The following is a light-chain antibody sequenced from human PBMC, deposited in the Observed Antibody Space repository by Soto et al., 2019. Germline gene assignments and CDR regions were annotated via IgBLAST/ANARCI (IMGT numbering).Light chain of an antibody. CDR1: SSDVGSYNY. J-gene: IGLJ1*01. CDR3: CSYAGSPRDV. Sequence: QSALTQPASVSGSPGQSITISCTGTSSDVGSYNYVSWYQQHPGKAPKLMIYEVSNRPSGVSNRFSGSKSGNTAALTISGLQAEDEADYYCCSYAGSPRDVFGTGTKLTVL. CDR2: EVS. V-gene: IGLV2-14*01.